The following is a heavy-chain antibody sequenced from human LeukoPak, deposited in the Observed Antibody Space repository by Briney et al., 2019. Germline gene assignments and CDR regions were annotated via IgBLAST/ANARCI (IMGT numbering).Heavy chain of an antibody. D-gene: IGHD6-6*01. V-gene: IGHV3-30*04. Sequence: GGSLRLSCVASGFTFSSYAMHWVRQAPGKGLEWVAVIPYDGSNKYYADSVKGRFTISRDNSKNTLYLQMNSLRAEDTAVYYCARDRHLDYWGQGTLVTVSS. CDR3: ARDRHLDY. CDR2: IPYDGSNK. J-gene: IGHJ4*02. CDR1: GFTFSSYA.